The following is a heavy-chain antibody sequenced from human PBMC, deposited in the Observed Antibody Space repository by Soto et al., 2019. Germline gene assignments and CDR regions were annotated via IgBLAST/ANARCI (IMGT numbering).Heavy chain of an antibody. CDR1: GGSISSSNW. J-gene: IGHJ5*02. CDR3: ARDLGHYVFSNWFDP. CDR2: IYHSGST. D-gene: IGHD3-16*01. V-gene: IGHV4-4*02. Sequence: QVQLQESGPGLVKPSGTLSLTCAVSGGSISSSNWWRWVRQPPGKGLEWIGEIYHSGSTNYNPSLKSRVTISVDKSKNQFSLKLSSVTAADTAVYYCARDLGHYVFSNWFDPWGQGTLVTVSS.